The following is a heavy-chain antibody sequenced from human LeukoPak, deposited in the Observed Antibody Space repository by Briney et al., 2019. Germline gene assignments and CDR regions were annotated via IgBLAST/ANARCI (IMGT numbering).Heavy chain of an antibody. CDR1: GGSFSGYY. Sequence: PSETLSLTCAGYGGSFSGYYWSWIRQPPGKGLEWIGEINHSGSTNYNPSLKSRVTISVDTSKNQFSLKLSSVTAADTAVYYCASLYYYDSSGKPGGYWGQGTLVTVSS. CDR2: INHSGST. V-gene: IGHV4-34*01. D-gene: IGHD3-22*01. J-gene: IGHJ4*02. CDR3: ASLYYYDSSGKPGGY.